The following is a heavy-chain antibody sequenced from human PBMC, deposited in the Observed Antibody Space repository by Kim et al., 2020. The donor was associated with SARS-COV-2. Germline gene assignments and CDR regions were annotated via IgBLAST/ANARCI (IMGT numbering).Heavy chain of an antibody. V-gene: IGHV4-39*01. Sequence: SETLSLTCTVSGGSISSTYYYWGWIRQPPGKGLEWIGKIYYSGSTYYNPSLKSRVTVSVDTSKNQFSLKLSSVTAADAAVYYCARRRYSSGYFDYWGQGTLVSVSS. CDR1: GGSISSTYYY. CDR2: IYYSGST. D-gene: IGHD6-19*01. J-gene: IGHJ4*02. CDR3: ARRRYSSGYFDY.